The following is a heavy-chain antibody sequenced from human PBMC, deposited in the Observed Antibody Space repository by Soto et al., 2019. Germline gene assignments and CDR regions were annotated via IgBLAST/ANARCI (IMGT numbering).Heavy chain of an antibody. CDR2: INPGYPAGCST. Sequence: QVQLVQSGAEVKKPGASVKVSCKASGYTLTTLFMHWVRQAPAQGLEWMGVINPGYPAGCSTTYAQKFQGRVTMTTDSSTGTVYMGLSRLRSDDTAVYYCAREAIVAGATTGMDVWGQGTTVTVSS. D-gene: IGHD1-26*01. J-gene: IGHJ6*02. CDR1: GYTLTTLF. CDR3: AREAIVAGATTGMDV. V-gene: IGHV1-46*01.